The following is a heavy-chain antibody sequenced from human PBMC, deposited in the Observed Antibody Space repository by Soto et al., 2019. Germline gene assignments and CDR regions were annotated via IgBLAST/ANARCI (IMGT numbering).Heavy chain of an antibody. CDR2: INHSGST. Sequence: SETLSLTCAVYGGSFSGYYWSWIRQPPGKGLEWIGEINHSGSTNYNPSLKSRVTISVDTSKNQFSLKLSSVTAADTAVYYCARGRHCSGGSCWEYYYYYGMDVWGQGTTVTVSS. CDR3: ARGRHCSGGSCWEYYYYYGMDV. CDR1: GGSFSGYY. J-gene: IGHJ6*02. D-gene: IGHD2-15*01. V-gene: IGHV4-34*01.